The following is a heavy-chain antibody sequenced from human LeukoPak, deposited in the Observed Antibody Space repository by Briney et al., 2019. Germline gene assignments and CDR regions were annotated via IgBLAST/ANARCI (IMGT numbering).Heavy chain of an antibody. V-gene: IGHV1-2*02. CDR2: FNPNSGGT. CDR1: GYTFTGYY. CDR3: ARDRHDFWSGAKYYFDY. D-gene: IGHD3-3*01. J-gene: IGHJ4*02. Sequence: ASVKVSCKASGYTFTGYYMHWVRQAPGQGLEWMGWFNPNSGGTNYAQKFQGRVTMTRDTSISTAYMELSRLRSDDTAVYYCARDRHDFWSGAKYYFDYWGQGTLVTVSS.